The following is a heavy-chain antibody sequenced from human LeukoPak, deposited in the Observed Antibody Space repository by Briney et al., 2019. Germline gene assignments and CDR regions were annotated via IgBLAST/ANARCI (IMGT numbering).Heavy chain of an antibody. CDR3: ARIDSNPVCDILTGYYRY. CDR1: GFTFSSYW. V-gene: IGHV3-7*01. J-gene: IGHJ4*02. D-gene: IGHD3-9*01. CDR2: IKQDGSEK. Sequence: GGSLRLSCAASGFTFSSYWMSWVRQAPGKGLEWVANIKQDGSEKYYVDSVKGRFTISRDNAKNSLHLQMNSLRAEDTAVYYCARIDSNPVCDILTGYYRYWGQGTLVTVSS.